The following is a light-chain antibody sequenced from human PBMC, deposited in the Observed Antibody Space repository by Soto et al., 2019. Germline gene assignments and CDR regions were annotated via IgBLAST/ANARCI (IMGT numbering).Light chain of an antibody. CDR3: AAWDDSLNGYV. CDR1: SSNIGSNS. V-gene: IGLV1-44*01. CDR2: SNN. Sequence: QSARTQPPSASGTPGQRCTISCSGSSSNIGSNSVNWYQQLPGTAPKLLISSNNQRPSGVPDRFSGSKSGTSASLAISGLQSEDEADYYCAAWDDSLNGYVFGTGTKVTVL. J-gene: IGLJ1*01.